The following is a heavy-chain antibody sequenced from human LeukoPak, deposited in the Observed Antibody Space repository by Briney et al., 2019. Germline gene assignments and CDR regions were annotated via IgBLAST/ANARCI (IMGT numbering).Heavy chain of an antibody. CDR2: VYYTGST. CDR3: ARHFAYSSSSYFDY. Sequence: SETLSLTCSVSGGSVSNYYWSWIRQPPGKGLEWIGYVYYTGSTNYNPSLKSRVTMFEDKSKNQFSLRLYSATVADTAVYYCARHFAYSSSSYFDYWGQGSLVTVSS. D-gene: IGHD6-6*01. J-gene: IGHJ4*02. CDR1: GGSVSNYY. V-gene: IGHV4-59*08.